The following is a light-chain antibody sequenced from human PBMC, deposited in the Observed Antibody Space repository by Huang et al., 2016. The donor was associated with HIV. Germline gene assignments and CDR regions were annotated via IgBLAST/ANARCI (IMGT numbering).Light chain of an antibody. CDR1: QGFSTY. Sequence: DIQMTQSPSSLSASVGERVTITCRASQGFSTYLAWYQQRPGKAPKLLIYGASSLQSGVPSRFSGSGSATDFSLTISSLQPEDFATYYCQQGKSFPLTFGQGTRLEIK. CDR2: GAS. CDR3: QQGKSFPLT. J-gene: IGKJ5*01. V-gene: IGKV1D-12*01.